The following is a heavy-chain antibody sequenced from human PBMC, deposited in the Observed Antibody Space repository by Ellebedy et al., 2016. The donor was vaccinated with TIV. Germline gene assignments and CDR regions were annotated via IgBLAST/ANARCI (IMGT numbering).Heavy chain of an antibody. Sequence: SETLSLXCTVSGGSISSSSYYWGWIRQPPGKGLEWIGSIYYSGSTYYNSSLKRRVTISVDTSKNQFSLKLSSVTAADTAVYYCAGGEQLVRDWFDPWGQGTLVTVSS. D-gene: IGHD6-13*01. CDR3: AGGEQLVRDWFDP. CDR1: GGSISSSSYY. CDR2: IYYSGST. V-gene: IGHV4-39*07. J-gene: IGHJ5*02.